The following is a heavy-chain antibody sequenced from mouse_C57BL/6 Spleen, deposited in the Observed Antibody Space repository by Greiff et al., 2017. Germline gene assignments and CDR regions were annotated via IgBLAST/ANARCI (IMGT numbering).Heavy chain of an antibody. J-gene: IGHJ2*01. V-gene: IGHV1-61*01. CDR3: ARDDYGSSPFDY. Sequence: QVQLQQPGAELVRPGSSVKLSCKASGYTFTSYWMDWVKQRPGQGLEWIGNIYPSASETHYNQKFKDKATLTVAKSSSTAYMQLSSLTSEDSAVYYCARDDYGSSPFDYWGQGTTLTVSS. D-gene: IGHD1-1*01. CDR2: IYPSASET. CDR1: GYTFTSYW.